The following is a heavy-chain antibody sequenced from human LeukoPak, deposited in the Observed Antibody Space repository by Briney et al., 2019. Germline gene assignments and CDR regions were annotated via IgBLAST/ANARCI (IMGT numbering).Heavy chain of an antibody. J-gene: IGHJ1*01. Sequence: ASVKVSCKASGGTFSSYAISWVRQAPGQGLEWMGGIIPIFGTANYAQKFQGRVTITADKSTSTAYMELSSLRSEDTAVYYCARDGGYYYDSSGYYSNFQHWGQGTLVTVSS. CDR3: ARDGGYYYDSSGYYSNFQH. D-gene: IGHD3-22*01. CDR1: GGTFSSYA. V-gene: IGHV1-69*06. CDR2: IIPIFGTA.